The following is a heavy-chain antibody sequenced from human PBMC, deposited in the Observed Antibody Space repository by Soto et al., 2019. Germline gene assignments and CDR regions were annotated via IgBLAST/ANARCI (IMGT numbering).Heavy chain of an antibody. Sequence: AFLPQSHPWTVAEGNSSSGDYYWSWIRQPPGKGLEWIGYIYYSGSTYYNPSLKSRVTISVDTSKNQFSLKLSSVTAADTAVYYCARYRPVKPFDYWGQGTLVPVSS. CDR3: ARYRPVKPFDY. J-gene: IGHJ4*02. V-gene: IGHV4-30-4*01. CDR1: EGNSSSGDYY. D-gene: IGHD4-4*01. CDR2: IYYSGST.